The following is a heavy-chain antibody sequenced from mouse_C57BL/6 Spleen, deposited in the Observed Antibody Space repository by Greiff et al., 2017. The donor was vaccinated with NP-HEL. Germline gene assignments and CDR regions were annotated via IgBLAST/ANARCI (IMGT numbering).Heavy chain of an antibody. CDR1: GYAFTNYL. J-gene: IGHJ4*01. V-gene: IGHV1-54*01. D-gene: IGHD1-2*01. CDR2: INPGSGGT. Sequence: VQLQQSGAELVRPGTSVKVSCKASGYAFTNYLIEWVKQRPGQGLEWIGVINPGSGGTNYNEKFKGKATLTADKSSSTAYMQLSSLTSEDSAVYFCARSKYYGSMDYWGQGTSVTVSS. CDR3: ARSKYYGSMDY.